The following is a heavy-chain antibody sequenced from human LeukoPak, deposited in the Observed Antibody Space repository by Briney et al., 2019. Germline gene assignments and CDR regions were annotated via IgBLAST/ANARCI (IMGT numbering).Heavy chain of an antibody. Sequence: LTAGSLRLSCAASGFTFNAYAIHWVRQAPGKGLEWVSLVKGDGITTDYANPVKGRFTFSRDNSKNSLYLQRSNLRTEDTALYYCVRDTGSGWDFDYWGQGTLVTVSS. CDR3: VRDTGSGWDFDY. J-gene: IGHJ4*02. CDR2: VKGDGITT. D-gene: IGHD6-19*01. V-gene: IGHV3-43*02. CDR1: GFTFNAYA.